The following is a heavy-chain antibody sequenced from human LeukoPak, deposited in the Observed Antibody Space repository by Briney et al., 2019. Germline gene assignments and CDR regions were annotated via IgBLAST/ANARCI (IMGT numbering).Heavy chain of an antibody. CDR3: ARDPYNGNYGDSYYYYMDV. V-gene: IGHV3-48*03. CDR1: GFTFSSYE. J-gene: IGHJ6*03. D-gene: IGHD1-26*01. Sequence: GGSLRLSCAASGFTFSSYEMNWVRQAPGKGLEWVSYISSSGSTIYYADSVKGRFAISRDNAKNSLYLQMNSLRAEDAAIYYCARDPYNGNYGDSYYYYMDVWGKGTTVTISS. CDR2: ISSSGSTI.